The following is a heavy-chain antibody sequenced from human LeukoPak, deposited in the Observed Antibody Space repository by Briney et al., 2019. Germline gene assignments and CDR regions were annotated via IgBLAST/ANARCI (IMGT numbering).Heavy chain of an antibody. CDR1: GGSISSYY. CDR2: IYTSGSP. D-gene: IGHD1-1*01. CDR3: AGEAWNDVPDAFDI. V-gene: IGHV4-4*07. J-gene: IGHJ3*02. Sequence: SETLSLTCTVSGGSISSYYWNWLRQPAGKGLEWIGRIYTSGSPNYNPSLKSRVTMSVDTSKNQFSLKLSSVAAADTAVYYCAGEAWNDVPDAFDIKGQGTMVTVSS.